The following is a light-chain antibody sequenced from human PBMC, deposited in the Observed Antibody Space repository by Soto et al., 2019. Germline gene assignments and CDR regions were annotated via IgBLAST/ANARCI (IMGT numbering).Light chain of an antibody. V-gene: IGKV1-39*01. CDR3: QQSITAPLT. Sequence: DIQMTQSSSSLSASVGDRVTITCRASQSIDNYLNWYQQKSGKAPQLLIYSASHLQSGVPSMFSGGGYGTDFILTISSLQPEDSAIYFCQQSITAPLTFGGGTKVEIK. J-gene: IGKJ4*01. CDR1: QSIDNY. CDR2: SAS.